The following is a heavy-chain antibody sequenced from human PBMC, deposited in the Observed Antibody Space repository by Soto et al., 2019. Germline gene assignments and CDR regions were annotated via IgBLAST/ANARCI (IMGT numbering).Heavy chain of an antibody. CDR3: ARGIQLWNWFDP. CDR2: IIPIFGTA. D-gene: IGHD5-18*01. V-gene: IGHV1-69*13. Sequence: SVKVSCKASGGTFSSYAISWVRQAPGQGLEWMGGIIPIFGTANYAQKFQGRVTITADESTSTAYMELSSLRSEDTAVYYCARGIQLWNWFDPWGQGTLVTVSP. CDR1: GGTFSSYA. J-gene: IGHJ5*02.